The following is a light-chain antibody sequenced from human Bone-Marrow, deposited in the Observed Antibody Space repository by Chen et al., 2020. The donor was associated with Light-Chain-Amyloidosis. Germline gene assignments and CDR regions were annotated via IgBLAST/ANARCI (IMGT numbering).Light chain of an antibody. V-gene: IGLV3-21*02. CDR3: QVWDRSSDRPV. J-gene: IGLJ3*02. CDR2: DDS. CDR1: NIGSTS. Sequence: SIVLTQPSSVSVAPGQTATNACGGNNIGSTSVHWYQQTPGQAPLLVVYDDSDRPSGIPERLSGSNSANTATLTISRVEAGDEADYYFQVWDRSSDRPVFGGGTKLTVL.